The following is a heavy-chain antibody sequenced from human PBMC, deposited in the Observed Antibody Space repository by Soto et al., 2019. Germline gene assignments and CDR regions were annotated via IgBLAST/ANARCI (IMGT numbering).Heavy chain of an antibody. J-gene: IGHJ4*02. D-gene: IGHD5-12*01. V-gene: IGHV1-24*01. CDR1: GYTLTELS. CDR2: FDPEDGET. Sequence: ASVKVSCKVSGYTLTELSMHWVRQAPGKGLEWMGDFDPEDGETIYAQKFQGRVTMTEDTSTDTAYMELSSLRSEDTAVYYCGGIVATLHEDRGFDYWGQGTLVTVSS. CDR3: GGIVATLHEDRGFDY.